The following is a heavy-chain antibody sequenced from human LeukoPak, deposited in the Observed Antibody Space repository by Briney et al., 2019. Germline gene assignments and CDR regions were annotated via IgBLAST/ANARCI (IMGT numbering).Heavy chain of an antibody. V-gene: IGHV1-69*13. CDR2: IIPIFGTA. D-gene: IGHD6-19*01. CDR3: ARSSSGWFHLDY. CDR1: GGTFSSYA. J-gene: IGHJ4*02. Sequence: GASVKVSCKASGGTFSSYAIGWVRQAPGQGLEWMGGIIPIFGTANYAQKFQGRVTITADESTSTAYMELSSLRSEDTAVYYCARSSSGWFHLDYWGQGTLVTVSS.